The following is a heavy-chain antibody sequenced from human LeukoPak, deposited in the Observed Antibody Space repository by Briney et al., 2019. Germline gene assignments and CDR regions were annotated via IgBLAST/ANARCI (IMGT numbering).Heavy chain of an antibody. D-gene: IGHD3-10*01. CDR2: ISWDGGST. CDR1: GFTFDDYT. J-gene: IGHJ4*02. CDR3: AKPLYGSGSYYLDY. Sequence: PGGSLRLSCAASGFTFDDYTMHWVRQAPGKGLEWVSLISWDGGSTYYADSVKGRFTISRDNSKNSLYLQMNSPRTEDTALYYCAKPLYGSGSYYLDYWGQGTLVTVSS. V-gene: IGHV3-43*01.